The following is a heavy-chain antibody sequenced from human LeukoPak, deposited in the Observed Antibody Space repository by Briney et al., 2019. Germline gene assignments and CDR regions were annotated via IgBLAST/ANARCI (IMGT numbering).Heavy chain of an antibody. D-gene: IGHD3-16*01. Sequence: ASVKVSCKVSGYTLTELSMHWVRQAPGKGLEWMGGFDPEDGETIYAQKFQGRVTMSEDTSTDTAYMELSSLRSKDTAVYYCSTVGGGGGGWFDPWGQGTLVTVSS. CDR2: FDPEDGET. J-gene: IGHJ5*02. CDR1: GYTLTELS. V-gene: IGHV1-24*01. CDR3: STVGGGGGGWFDP.